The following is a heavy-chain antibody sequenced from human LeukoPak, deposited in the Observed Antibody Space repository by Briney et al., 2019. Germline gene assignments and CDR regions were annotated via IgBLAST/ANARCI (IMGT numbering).Heavy chain of an antibody. V-gene: IGHV3-23*01. CDR1: GFTFSSYA. J-gene: IGHJ4*02. CDR3: AKDRDSSGWYGGSDY. D-gene: IGHD6-19*01. Sequence: LAGGSLRLSCAASGFTFSSYAMSWVRQAPAKGLEWVSVISGSGGSTYYADSVKGRFTISRDNSKNTLYLQMNSLRAEDTAVYYCAKDRDSSGWYGGSDYRGQGTLVTVSS. CDR2: ISGSGGST.